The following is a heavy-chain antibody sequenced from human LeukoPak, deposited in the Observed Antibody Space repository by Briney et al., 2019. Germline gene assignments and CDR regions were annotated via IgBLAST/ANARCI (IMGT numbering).Heavy chain of an antibody. CDR2: ISSSGSTI. J-gene: IGHJ4*02. CDR1: GFTFSDYY. CDR3: ARGHYDILTGLVDY. V-gene: IGHV3-11*01. D-gene: IGHD3-9*01. Sequence: PGGSLRLSCAASGFTFSDYYMSWIRHAPGKGLEWVSDISSSGSTIYYADSVKGRFTISRDNAENSLYLQMNSLRAEDTAVYYCARGHYDILTGLVDYWGQGTLVTVSS.